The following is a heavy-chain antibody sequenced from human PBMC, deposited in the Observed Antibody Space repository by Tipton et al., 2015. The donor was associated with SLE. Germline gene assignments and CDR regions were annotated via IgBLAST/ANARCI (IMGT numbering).Heavy chain of an antibody. D-gene: IGHD5-12*01. CDR2: IGSSGSTI. CDR3: AKDKDIVATVTYSFDY. Sequence: SLRLSCAASGFTFSSFEMHWVRQSPGKGLEWVSHIGSSGSTIHYADSVKGRFTISRDNAKNSLYLQMNSLRAEDTALYFCAKDKDIVATVTYSFDYWGQGTLVTVSS. J-gene: IGHJ4*02. CDR1: GFTFSSFE. V-gene: IGHV3-48*03.